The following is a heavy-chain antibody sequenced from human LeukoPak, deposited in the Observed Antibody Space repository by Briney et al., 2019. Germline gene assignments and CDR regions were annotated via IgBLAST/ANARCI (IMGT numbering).Heavy chain of an antibody. CDR2: INHSGST. Sequence: SETLSLTCAVYGGSSSGYYWSWIRQPPGKGLESIGEINHSGSTNYNPSLKSRVTISVDTSKNQFSLKLSSVTAADTAVYYCARGHAQNDYGERPYYYYGMDVWGQGTTVTVSS. J-gene: IGHJ6*02. D-gene: IGHD4-17*01. CDR3: ARGHAQNDYGERPYYYYGMDV. CDR1: GGSSSGYY. V-gene: IGHV4-34*01.